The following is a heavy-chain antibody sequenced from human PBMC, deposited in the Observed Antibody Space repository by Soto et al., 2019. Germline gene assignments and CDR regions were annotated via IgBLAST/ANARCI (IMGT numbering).Heavy chain of an antibody. CDR3: ARAMSTVTTGLYYYGMDV. V-gene: IGHV4-59*11. CDR1: SGSTSPHY. D-gene: IGHD4-17*01. CDR2: IYFTGST. J-gene: IGHJ6*02. Sequence: ASETLSLTCTVSSGSTSPHYWSWIRQSPGKGLEWIAYIYFTGSTNYNPSLKSRVTISIDTSKNQFSLKLTSVTAADTAVYYCARAMSTVTTGLYYYGMDVWGQGTTVTVSS.